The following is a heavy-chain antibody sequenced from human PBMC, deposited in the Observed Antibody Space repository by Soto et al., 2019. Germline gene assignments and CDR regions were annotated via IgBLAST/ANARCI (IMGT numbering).Heavy chain of an antibody. CDR3: ARDSNDQIDY. J-gene: IGHJ4*02. D-gene: IGHD1-1*01. CDR1: GGSISGYY. CDR2: IYSGNT. Sequence: PSETLSLTCTISGGSISGYYWTWIRQSPGKGLEYIGYIYSGNTNYNPSLNSRVTISVDTSKNQFSLKLTSVTAADTAVYYCARDSNDQIDYWGQGTLVTVSS. V-gene: IGHV4-59*01.